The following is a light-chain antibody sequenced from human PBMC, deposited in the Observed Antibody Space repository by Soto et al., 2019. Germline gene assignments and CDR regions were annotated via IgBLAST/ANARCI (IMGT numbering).Light chain of an antibody. Sequence: NFMLTQPHSVSESPGKTVTISCTRSSGSIASNYVQWYQQRPGSAPTTVIYEDNERPSGVPDRFSGSIDSSSNSASLTISGLKTADEADYYCQSFDSSNHGVFGGGTKLTVL. CDR3: QSFDSSNHGV. CDR1: SGSIASNY. J-gene: IGLJ3*02. V-gene: IGLV6-57*04. CDR2: EDN.